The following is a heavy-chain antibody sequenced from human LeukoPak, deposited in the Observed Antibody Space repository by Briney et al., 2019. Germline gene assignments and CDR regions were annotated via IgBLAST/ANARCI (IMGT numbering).Heavy chain of an antibody. CDR2: IYYSGST. V-gene: IGHV4-59*01. D-gene: IGHD5-18*01. Sequence: TSETLSLTCTVSGGSISSYYSSWIRQPPGKGLEWLGYIYYSGSTNYNPSLKSRVTISVDTSKNQFSLKLSSVTAADTAVYYCARAYSSLDYYYYMDVWGKGTTVTVSS. J-gene: IGHJ6*03. CDR1: GGSISSYY. CDR3: ARAYSSLDYYYYMDV.